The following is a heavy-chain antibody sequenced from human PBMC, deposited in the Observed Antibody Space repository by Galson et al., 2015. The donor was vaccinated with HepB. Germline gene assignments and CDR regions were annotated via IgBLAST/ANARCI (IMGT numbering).Heavy chain of an antibody. CDR3: ARGGEYSNSWISFDY. J-gene: IGHJ4*02. CDR2: ISAYNGNT. V-gene: IGHV1-18*01. D-gene: IGHD6-6*01. Sequence: SVKVSCKASGYTFSIYGISWVRQAPGQGLEWMGWISAYNGNTNYALKFQGRITMTTDTSTSTAYMELRSLRSDDTAVYYCARGGEYSNSWISFDYWGQGTLVTVSS. CDR1: GYTFSIYG.